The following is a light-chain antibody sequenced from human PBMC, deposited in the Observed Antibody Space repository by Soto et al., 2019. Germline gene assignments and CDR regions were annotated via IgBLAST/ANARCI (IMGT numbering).Light chain of an antibody. CDR1: SSDVGTYNY. V-gene: IGLV2-14*01. Sequence: QSALTQPASVSGSPGQSSTISCTGTSSDVGTYNYVSWYQHHPGKVPKLMIYEVSNRPSGVSNRFSGSKSGNTASLTISGLQAEDEADYYCSSYTSSSTHKYVFGTGTKVTV. CDR2: EVS. CDR3: SSYTSSSTHKYV. J-gene: IGLJ1*01.